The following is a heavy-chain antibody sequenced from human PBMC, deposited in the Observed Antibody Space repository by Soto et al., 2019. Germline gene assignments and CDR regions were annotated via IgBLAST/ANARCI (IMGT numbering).Heavy chain of an antibody. CDR1: GGTFSNNV. CDR3: ARITGRYNGMDV. CDR2: IIVIFGTA. J-gene: IGHJ6*02. D-gene: IGHD3-10*01. V-gene: IGHV1-69*01. Sequence: QVQLVQSGAEVKKPGSSVKVSCKASGGTFSNNVFSWVRQAPGQGLEWMGGIIVIFGTANYAQKFGGRVTIAADESTGTAYMEGSGLSSAEPSVYSCARITGRYNGMDVWDQGTTVTVSS.